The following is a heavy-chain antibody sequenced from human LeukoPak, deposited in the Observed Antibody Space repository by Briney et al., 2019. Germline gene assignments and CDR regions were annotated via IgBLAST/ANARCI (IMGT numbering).Heavy chain of an antibody. CDR3: ARVSLGYDILTGYYTKTYYYYYYMDV. CDR1: GDTFSSYT. CDR2: IIPIFGTA. D-gene: IGHD3-9*01. J-gene: IGHJ6*03. Sequence: VRVSCKASGDTFSSYTITWVRQAPGQGLEWMGGIIPIFGTANYAQKFQGRVTITADKSTSTAYVELSSLRSEDTAVYYCARVSLGYDILTGYYTKTYYYYYYMDVWGKGTTVTISS. V-gene: IGHV1-69*06.